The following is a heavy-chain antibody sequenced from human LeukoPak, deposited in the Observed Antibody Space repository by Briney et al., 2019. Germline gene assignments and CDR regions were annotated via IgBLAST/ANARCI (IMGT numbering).Heavy chain of an antibody. V-gene: IGHV1-46*01. D-gene: IGHD2-15*01. CDR1: GYTITSYY. Sequence: ASVKVSCKASGYTITSYYMHWVRQAPGQGLEWMGIINPSGGSTSYAQKFQGRVTMTRDMSTSTVYMELSSLRSEDTAVYYCALGYHKNAFDIWGQGTMVTVSS. CDR3: ALGYHKNAFDI. CDR2: INPSGGST. J-gene: IGHJ3*02.